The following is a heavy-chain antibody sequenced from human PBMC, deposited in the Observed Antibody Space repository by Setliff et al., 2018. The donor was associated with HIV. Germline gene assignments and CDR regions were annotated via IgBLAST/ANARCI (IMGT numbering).Heavy chain of an antibody. J-gene: IGHJ3*02. CDR1: GFTFSSYS. V-gene: IGHV3-21*01. CDR2: ISSSSSYI. D-gene: IGHD3-22*01. CDR3: ARSMNYDTSGWSFDGFDI. Sequence: GSLRLSCAASGFTFSSYSMNWVRQAPGKGLEWVSSISSSSSYIYYADSVKGRFTISRDNAKNSLYLQMNSLRAEDTAVYYCARSMNYDTSGWSFDGFDIWGQGTMVTVSS.